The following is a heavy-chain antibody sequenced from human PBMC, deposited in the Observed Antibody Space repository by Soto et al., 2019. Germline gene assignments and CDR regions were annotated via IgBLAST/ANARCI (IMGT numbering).Heavy chain of an antibody. CDR2: IYSSGST. J-gene: IGHJ4*02. CDR3: ARDNVWSGYYSFFDY. V-gene: IGHV4-4*07. D-gene: IGHD3-3*01. Sequence: NPSETLSLTCSVSDGSINSHFWSWIRQPAGKRLEWIGRIYSSGSTIYNPSLKSRVTMSVDTSKNQFSLKLRSVTAADTAVYYCARDNVWSGYYSFFDYWGQGTLVTVSS. CDR1: DGSINSHF.